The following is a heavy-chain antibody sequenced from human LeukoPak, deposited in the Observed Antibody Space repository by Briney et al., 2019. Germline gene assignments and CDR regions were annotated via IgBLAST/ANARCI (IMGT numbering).Heavy chain of an antibody. CDR3: AAWGSDY. J-gene: IGHJ4*02. CDR2: IYYSGST. Sequence: SETLSLTCTVSGYSISSGYYWGWIRQPPGKGLEWIGSIYYSGSTYYNPSLKSRVTISVDTSKNQFSLKLSSVTAADTAVYYCAAWGSDYWGQGTLVTVSS. CDR1: GYSISSGYY. D-gene: IGHD7-27*01. V-gene: IGHV4-38-2*02.